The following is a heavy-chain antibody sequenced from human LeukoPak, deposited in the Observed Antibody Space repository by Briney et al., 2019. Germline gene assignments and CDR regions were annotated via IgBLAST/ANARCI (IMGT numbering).Heavy chain of an antibody. Sequence: ASVKVSCKASGDTFSSYYMHWVRQAPGQGLEWMGIINPSGGSATYAQKFQGRVTMTRDTSTSTVYMELSSLRSEDTAVYYCARGGVLRFLEHLDYWGQGTLVTVSS. D-gene: IGHD3-3*01. CDR2: INPSGGSA. CDR3: ARGGVLRFLEHLDY. V-gene: IGHV1-46*01. CDR1: GDTFSSYY. J-gene: IGHJ4*02.